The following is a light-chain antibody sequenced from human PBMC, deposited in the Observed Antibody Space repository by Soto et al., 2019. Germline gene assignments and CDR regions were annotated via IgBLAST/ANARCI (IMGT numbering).Light chain of an antibody. Sequence: QSVRIQPPAVSGSPGQSGTISCTGTSRDVGGYDYVSWYQQHPGKAPKLVIYDVTKRPSGVPDRFSGSKSGNTASLTISGLQAEDEADYSCCSSAGTYTTYVFGTGTKVTVL. CDR1: SRDVGGYDY. CDR3: CSSAGTYTTYV. J-gene: IGLJ1*01. V-gene: IGLV2-11*01. CDR2: DVT.